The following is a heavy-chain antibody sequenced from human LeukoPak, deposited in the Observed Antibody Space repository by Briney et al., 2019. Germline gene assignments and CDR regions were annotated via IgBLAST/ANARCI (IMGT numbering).Heavy chain of an antibody. Sequence: SETLSLTCTVSGGSISSSSYYWGWIRQPPGKGLEWIGSIYYSGSTYYNPSLKSRVTISVDTSKNQFSLKLSSVTAADTAVYYCASGGPAASNWFDPWGQGTLVTVSS. CDR3: ASGGPAASNWFDP. J-gene: IGHJ5*02. D-gene: IGHD2-2*01. CDR2: IYYSGST. V-gene: IGHV4-39*07. CDR1: GGSISSSSYY.